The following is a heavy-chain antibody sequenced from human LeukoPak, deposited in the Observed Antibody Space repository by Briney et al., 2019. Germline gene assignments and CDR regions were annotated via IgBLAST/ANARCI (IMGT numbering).Heavy chain of an antibody. Sequence: GGSLRLSCAASGFTFSSYWMHWVRQAPGKGLVWVSRIKSDVTYADSVRGRFTISRDNAKNTLYLQMSSLRAEDTAVYYCAKDNGDFLIDCWGQGTLVTVSS. V-gene: IGHV3-74*01. D-gene: IGHD4-17*01. CDR3: AKDNGDFLIDC. CDR2: IKSDV. CDR1: GFTFSSYW. J-gene: IGHJ4*02.